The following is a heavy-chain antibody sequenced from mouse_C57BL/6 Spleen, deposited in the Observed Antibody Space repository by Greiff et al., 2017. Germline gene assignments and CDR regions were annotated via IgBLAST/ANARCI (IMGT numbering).Heavy chain of an antibody. J-gene: IGHJ2*01. CDR1: GYSFTGYY. CDR2: INPSTGGT. D-gene: IGHD1-1*01. Sequence: DVHLVESGPELVKPGASVKISCKASGYSFTGYYMNWVKQSPEKSLEWIGEINPSTGGTTYNQKFKAKATLTVDKSSSTAYMQLKSLTSEDSAVYYCARSTITTGEIDYWGQGTTLTVSS. V-gene: IGHV1-42*01. CDR3: ARSTITTGEIDY.